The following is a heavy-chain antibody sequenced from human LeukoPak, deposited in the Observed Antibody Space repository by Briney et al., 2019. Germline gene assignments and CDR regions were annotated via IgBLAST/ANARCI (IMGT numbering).Heavy chain of an antibody. CDR1: GFTFSSYW. CDR3: ARGEMVQVY. Sequence: PGGSLRLSCVASGFTFSSYWMHWVRQAPGKGLVWFSRINTDGSTTSYADSVKGRFTISRDNAKNTLYLQMNSLRADDTAVYYCARGEMVQVYWGQGTLVTVSS. D-gene: IGHD5-24*01. CDR2: INTDGSTT. J-gene: IGHJ4*02. V-gene: IGHV3-74*01.